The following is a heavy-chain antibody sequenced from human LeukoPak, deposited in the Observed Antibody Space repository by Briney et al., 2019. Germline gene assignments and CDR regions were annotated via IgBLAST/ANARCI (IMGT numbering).Heavy chain of an antibody. CDR2: INHSGST. J-gene: IGHJ4*02. D-gene: IGHD5-12*01. Sequence: KASETLSLTCAVYGGSFSGYYWSWIRQPPGKGLEWIGEINHSGSTNYNPSLKSRVTISVDTSKNQFSLKLSSVTAADTAVYYCARGRGYSGYEGSFDYWGQGTLVTVSS. V-gene: IGHV4-34*01. CDR1: GGSFSGYY. CDR3: ARGRGYSGYEGSFDY.